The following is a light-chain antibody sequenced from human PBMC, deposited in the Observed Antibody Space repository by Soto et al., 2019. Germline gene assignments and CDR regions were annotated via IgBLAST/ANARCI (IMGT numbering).Light chain of an antibody. Sequence: QSVLTQPPSVSGAPGQRVTISCTGSSSNIGAGYDVHWYQQLPGTAPKLLIYGNSNLPSGVPDRFSGSKSGTSASLAITGLQAEDEADYYCQSYDSSLSGHYVFGTGTKLTVL. V-gene: IGLV1-40*01. CDR2: GNS. CDR3: QSYDSSLSGHYV. J-gene: IGLJ1*01. CDR1: SSNIGAGYD.